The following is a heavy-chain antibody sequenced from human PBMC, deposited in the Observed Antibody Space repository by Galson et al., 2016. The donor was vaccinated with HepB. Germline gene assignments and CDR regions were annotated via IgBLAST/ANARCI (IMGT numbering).Heavy chain of an antibody. Sequence: SLRLSCAASGFTFKNTDMSWVRQAPGTGLEWVSSIRGAADTTYYADSVRGRFTISRDNSKSTLDLQMNSLRDDDTAVYYCARGLRAIADWGQGAQVTVSS. V-gene: IGHV3-23*01. CDR3: ARGLRAIAD. J-gene: IGHJ4*02. D-gene: IGHD2-15*01. CDR1: GFTFKNTD. CDR2: IRGAADTT.